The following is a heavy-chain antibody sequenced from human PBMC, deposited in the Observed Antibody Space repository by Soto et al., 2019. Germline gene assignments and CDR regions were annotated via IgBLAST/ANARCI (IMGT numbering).Heavy chain of an antibody. V-gene: IGHV3-30*18. CDR3: VKDVARMGDY. CDR2: VLYDGSKK. Sequence: QVHLVESGGGVVQPGTSLRLSCTASGFRFSDYGMDWVRQAPGKGLEWVSRVLYDGSKKYYADSVKGRFTISRDNPRNTLYLQMDSLRADDTAVYYCVKDVARMGDYWGQGTPVTVSS. J-gene: IGHJ4*02. D-gene: IGHD2-21*01. CDR1: GFRFSDYG.